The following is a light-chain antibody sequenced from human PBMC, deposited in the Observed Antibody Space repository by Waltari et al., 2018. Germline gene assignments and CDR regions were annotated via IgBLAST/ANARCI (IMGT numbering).Light chain of an antibody. CDR2: DAS. V-gene: IGKV3-15*01. Sequence: EIETTQSPATLSVSPGERATVSCRASQSVGNKLAWYQQKPGQAPRLLFYDASTRATGIPVRFSGSGSGTEFTLTISSLQSEDFAVYYCQQSNNWPYTFGQGTKLEIK. CDR3: QQSNNWPYT. CDR1: QSVGNK. J-gene: IGKJ2*01.